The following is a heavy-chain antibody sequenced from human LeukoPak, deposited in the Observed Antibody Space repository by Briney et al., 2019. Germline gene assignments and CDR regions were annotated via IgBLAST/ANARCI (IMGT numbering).Heavy chain of an antibody. V-gene: IGHV3-21*01. CDR2: INNVASHI. D-gene: IGHD2/OR15-2a*01. J-gene: IGHJ4*02. Sequence: GGSLRLSCAASGFTFSSYGMNWVRQAPGKGLEWVSSINNVASHIYYAGSVRGRFTISRDNAKNLVYLQMNSLRAEDTAVYYCTRDATYYLRYGYFDYWGQGALVTVSS. CDR1: GFTFSSYG. CDR3: TRDATYYLRYGYFDY.